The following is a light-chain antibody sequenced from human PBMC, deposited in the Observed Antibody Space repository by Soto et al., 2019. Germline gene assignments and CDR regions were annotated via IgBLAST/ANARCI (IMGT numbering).Light chain of an antibody. CDR1: SSNIGNND. CDR3: GTWDGSLSAGV. CDR2: ENN. V-gene: IGLV1-51*02. Sequence: QSVLTQPPSVSAAPGQKVTISCSGSSSNIGNNDVSWYQQLPGTAPKLLIYENNKRPSGIPDRFSGSKSGTSATLGITGLQTGDEADYYCGTWDGSLSAGVFGGGTQLTVL. J-gene: IGLJ2*01.